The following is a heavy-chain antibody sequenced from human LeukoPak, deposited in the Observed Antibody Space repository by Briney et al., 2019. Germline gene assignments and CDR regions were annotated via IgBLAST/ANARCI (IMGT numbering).Heavy chain of an antibody. CDR2: IYSGGST. V-gene: IGHV3-66*01. J-gene: IGHJ3*02. D-gene: IGHD6-19*01. Sequence: GGSLRLSCEVSGFSVSTSYMSWVRQPPGKGPEWVSVIYSGGSTYYAESVKERFTISRDNSKNTLYLQMDSLRVEDPAVYYCARDLYSSGWLDAFDIWGQGTMVTVSS. CDR1: GFSVSTSY. CDR3: ARDLYSSGWLDAFDI.